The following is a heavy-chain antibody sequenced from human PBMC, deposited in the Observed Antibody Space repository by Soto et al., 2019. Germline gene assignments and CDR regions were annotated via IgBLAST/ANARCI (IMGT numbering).Heavy chain of an antibody. D-gene: IGHD4-17*01. V-gene: IGHV3-30*18. CDR1: GFTFSSYG. J-gene: IGHJ4*02. CDR2: ISYDATNK. CDR3: VKDKMDYGLFDS. Sequence: QVHLVESGGGVVQPGRSQRLSCAASGFTFSSYGMHWVRQAPGKGLEWVAFISYDATNKYYADSVRGRFTISRDNSKNTLNLQLNSLRVEDTALYYCVKDKMDYGLFDSWSQGTLVTVSS.